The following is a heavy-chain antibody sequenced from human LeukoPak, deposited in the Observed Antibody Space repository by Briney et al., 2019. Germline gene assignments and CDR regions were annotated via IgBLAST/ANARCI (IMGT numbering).Heavy chain of an antibody. Sequence: TLSLTCTVSGASISSGSYYWSWIRQPAGRGLEWIARISSGGSPNYNPSLQSRVTISVDTSKNQFSLELSSVTAADTAVYYCARDLAQWPFYWFDPWGQGTLVIVSS. J-gene: IGHJ5*02. CDR3: ARDLAQWPFYWFDP. CDR1: GASISSGSYY. V-gene: IGHV4-61*02. CDR2: ISSGGSP. D-gene: IGHD6-19*01.